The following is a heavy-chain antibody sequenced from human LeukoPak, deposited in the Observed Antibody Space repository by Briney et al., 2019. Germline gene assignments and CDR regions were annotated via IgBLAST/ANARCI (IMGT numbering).Heavy chain of an antibody. V-gene: IGHV3-23*01. CDR2: ISGSGYST. CDR3: AKDLTGPYYYYYMDV. D-gene: IGHD3-9*01. CDR1: GFTFSSYA. Sequence: GGSLRLSCAASGFTFSSYAMSWVRQAAGKGLEWVSAISGSGYSTYYPDSVKGRFTNSRDNSKNTLYLQMNSLRAEDTAVYYCAKDLTGPYYYYYMDVWGKGTTVTVSS. J-gene: IGHJ6*03.